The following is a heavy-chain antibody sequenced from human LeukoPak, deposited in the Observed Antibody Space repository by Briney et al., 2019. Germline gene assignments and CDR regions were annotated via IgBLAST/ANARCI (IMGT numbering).Heavy chain of an antibody. CDR2: ISSSSSYT. V-gene: IGHV3-11*06. D-gene: IGHD3-10*01. CDR3: ARDRGVLWFGDLYGMDV. J-gene: IGHJ6*04. Sequence: GGSLRLSCAASGFTFSDYYMSWIRRAPGKGLEWVSYISSSSSYTNYADSVKGRFTISRDNAKNSLYLQMNSLRAEDTAVYYCARDRGVLWFGDLYGMDVWGKGTTVTVSS. CDR1: GFTFSDYY.